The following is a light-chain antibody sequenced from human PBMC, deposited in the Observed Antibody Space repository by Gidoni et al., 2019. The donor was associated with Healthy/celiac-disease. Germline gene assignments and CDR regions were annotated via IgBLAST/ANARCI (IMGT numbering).Light chain of an antibody. V-gene: IGKV3D-7*01. CDR3: QQDYNLPPT. CDR1: QSVSSSY. CDR2: GAS. Sequence: EIVMTKSPATLSLSPGERATLSCRASQSVSSSYLSWYQQKPGQAPRLLIYGASTRATGIPARFSGSVSGTDFTLTISGLQPEDFAVYYCQQDYNLPPTFGQGTKVEIK. J-gene: IGKJ1*01.